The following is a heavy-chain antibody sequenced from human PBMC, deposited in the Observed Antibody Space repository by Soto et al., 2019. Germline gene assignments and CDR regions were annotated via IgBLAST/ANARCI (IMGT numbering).Heavy chain of an antibody. J-gene: IGHJ4*02. Sequence: GESLKISCKGSGYNITNYWISWVRQMPGKGLEWMGRIDPSDSYTNYSPSFQGHVTISADKSIRTAYLQWSSLKASDTAIYYCARHIGDCTSTSCYAIDYWGQGTLVTVSS. D-gene: IGHD2-2*01. V-gene: IGHV5-10-1*01. CDR1: GYNITNYW. CDR2: IDPSDSYT. CDR3: ARHIGDCTSTSCYAIDY.